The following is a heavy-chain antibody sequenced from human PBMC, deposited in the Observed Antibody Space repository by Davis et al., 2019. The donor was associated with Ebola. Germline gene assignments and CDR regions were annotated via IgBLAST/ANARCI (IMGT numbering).Heavy chain of an antibody. CDR3: AADRVRIGIAAR. J-gene: IGHJ4*02. CDR1: GYTFTSYA. V-gene: IGHV1-3*01. Sequence: ASVKVSCKASGYTFTSYAIHWVRQAPGQRLEWMGWINAGNGNTKYSQKFQGRVTITRDTSASTAYMELSSLRSEDTAVYYCAADRVRIGIAARWGQGTLVTVSS. CDR2: INAGNGNT. D-gene: IGHD6-6*01.